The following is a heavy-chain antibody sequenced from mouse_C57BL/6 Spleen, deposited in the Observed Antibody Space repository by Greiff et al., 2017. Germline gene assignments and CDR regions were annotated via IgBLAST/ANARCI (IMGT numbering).Heavy chain of an antibody. CDR3: ARQNDYFDY. CDR1: GFTFSSYG. CDR2: ISSGGSYT. V-gene: IGHV5-6*01. Sequence: EVQVVESGGDLVKPGGSLKLSCAASGFTFSSYGMSWVRQTPDKRLEWVATISSGGSYTYYPDSVKGRFTISRDNAKNTLYLQMSSLKSEDTAMYYCARQNDYFDYWGQGTTLTVSS. J-gene: IGHJ2*01.